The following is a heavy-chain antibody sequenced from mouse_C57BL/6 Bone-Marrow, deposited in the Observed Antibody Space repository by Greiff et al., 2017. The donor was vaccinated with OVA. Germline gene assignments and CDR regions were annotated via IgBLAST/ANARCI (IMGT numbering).Heavy chain of an antibody. CDR1: GYTFTSYW. V-gene: IGHV1-55*01. CDR3: AREERWLRRFAY. Sequence: QVQLQQPGAELVKPGASVKMSCKASGYTFTSYWITWVKQRPGQGLEWIGDIYPGSGSTNYNEKFKSKATLTVDTSSSTAYMQLSSLTSEDSAVYYGAREERWLRRFAYWGQGTLVTVSA. J-gene: IGHJ3*01. D-gene: IGHD2-2*01. CDR2: IYPGSGST.